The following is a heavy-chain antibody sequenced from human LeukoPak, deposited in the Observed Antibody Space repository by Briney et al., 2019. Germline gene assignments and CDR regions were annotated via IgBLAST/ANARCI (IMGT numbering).Heavy chain of an antibody. J-gene: IGHJ4*02. Sequence: GGSLRLSCAASGFTVSTNYMNWVRQAPGKGLEWVSAISGSGGSTYYADSVKGRFTISRDNSKDTLYLQMNSLRAEDTAVYYCAKDQRPSGGQGTLVTVSS. CDR1: GFTVSTNY. CDR3: AKDQRPS. CDR2: ISGSGGST. V-gene: IGHV3-23*01.